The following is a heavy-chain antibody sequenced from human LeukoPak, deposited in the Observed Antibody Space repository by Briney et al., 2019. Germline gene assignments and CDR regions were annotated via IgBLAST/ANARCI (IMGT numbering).Heavy chain of an antibody. Sequence: ASVKVSCKASGYTFTSYGISWVRQAPGQGLEWMGWINPNSGGTNYAQKFQGRVTMTRDTSISTAYMELSRLGSDDTAVYYCARDRRRSWLVQASYYYYYMDVWGKGTTVTVSS. V-gene: IGHV1-2*02. J-gene: IGHJ6*03. D-gene: IGHD6-19*01. CDR3: ARDRRRSWLVQASYYYYYMDV. CDR1: GYTFTSYG. CDR2: INPNSGGT.